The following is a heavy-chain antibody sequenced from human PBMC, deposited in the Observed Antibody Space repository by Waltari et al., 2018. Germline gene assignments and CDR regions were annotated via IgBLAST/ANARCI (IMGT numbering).Heavy chain of an antibody. CDR1: GFTFSSYS. J-gene: IGHJ6*02. CDR2: ISSSSSYI. D-gene: IGHD2-15*01. CDR3: ARDGYCSGGSCYGARTVYGMDV. Sequence: EVQLVESGGGLVKPGGSLRLSCAASGFTFSSYSMNWVRQAPGKGLEWVSSISSSSSYIYYAVSVKGPFTSTRDNAKNSLYLQMNSRRAEDTAVYYCARDGYCSGGSCYGARTVYGMDVWGQGTTVTVSS. V-gene: IGHV3-21*01.